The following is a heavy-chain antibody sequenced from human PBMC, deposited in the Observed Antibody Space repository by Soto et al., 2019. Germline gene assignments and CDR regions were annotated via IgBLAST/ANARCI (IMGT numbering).Heavy chain of an antibody. J-gene: IGHJ6*02. CDR1: GFSLSTSGVG. D-gene: IGHD2-15*01. Sequence: QITLKESGPTLVKPTQTLTLTCTFSGFSLSTSGVGVGWIRQPPGKALEWLALIYWDDDKRYSPSLKSRLTIPKDTSKNQVVLTMTNMDPVDTATYYCAHLYCSGGSCYPGNYYYGMDVWGQGTTVTVSS. CDR3: AHLYCSGGSCYPGNYYYGMDV. V-gene: IGHV2-5*02. CDR2: IYWDDDK.